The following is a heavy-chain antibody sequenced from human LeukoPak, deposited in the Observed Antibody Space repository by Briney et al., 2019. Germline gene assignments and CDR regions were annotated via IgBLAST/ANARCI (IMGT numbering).Heavy chain of an antibody. J-gene: IGHJ6*02. Sequence: GGSLRLSCAASGFTFSSYAMSWVRQAPGKGLEWVSAISGSGGSTYYADSVKGRFTISRDNSKNTLYLQMNSLRAEDTAVYYCAKDPALRYDFWSGYYTRSYYYGMDVWGQGTTVTVSS. CDR2: ISGSGGST. V-gene: IGHV3-23*01. D-gene: IGHD3-3*01. CDR3: AKDPALRYDFWSGYYTRSYYYGMDV. CDR1: GFTFSSYA.